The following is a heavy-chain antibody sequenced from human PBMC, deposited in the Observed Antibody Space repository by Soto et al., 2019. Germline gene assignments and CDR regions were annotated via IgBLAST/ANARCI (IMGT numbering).Heavy chain of an antibody. D-gene: IGHD6-19*01. CDR2: ISGSGGST. V-gene: IGHV3-23*01. Sequence: RGSLRLSCAASGFTFSSYAMSWVRQAPGKGLEWVSAISGSGGSTYYADSVKGRFTISRDNSKNTLYLQMNSLRAEDTAVYYCAKDRSGIAVAGTFGFDYWGQGTLVTVSS. CDR3: AKDRSGIAVAGTFGFDY. CDR1: GFTFSSYA. J-gene: IGHJ4*02.